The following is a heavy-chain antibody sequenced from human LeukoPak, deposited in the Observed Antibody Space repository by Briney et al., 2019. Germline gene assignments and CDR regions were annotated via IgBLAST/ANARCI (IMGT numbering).Heavy chain of an antibody. CDR2: INHSGNT. V-gene: IGHV4-34*01. CDR3: ARDRHSDY. Sequence: SETLSLTCAVYGGSFSGYYWSWIRQPPGKGLEWIGEINHSGNTNYNPSLKSRVTISVDTSKNQFSLKLSSVTAADTAVYYCARDRHSDYWGQGTLVTVSS. CDR1: GGSFSGYY. J-gene: IGHJ4*02.